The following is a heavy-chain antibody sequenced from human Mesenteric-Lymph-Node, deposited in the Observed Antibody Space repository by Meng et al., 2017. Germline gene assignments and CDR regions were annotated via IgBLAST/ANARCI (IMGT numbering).Heavy chain of an antibody. CDR2: ISSSGSTI. J-gene: IGHJ5*02. D-gene: IGHD5-18*01. Sequence: GESLKISCTVSGFTFSSYSLNWVRQAPGKGLEWVSYISSSGSTIYYADSVKGRFTISRDNAKNSLYLQMNSLRAEDTAVYYCARGSRIQLWLRNWFDPWGQGTLVTVSS. CDR1: GFTFSSYS. CDR3: ARGSRIQLWLRNWFDP. V-gene: IGHV3-48*03.